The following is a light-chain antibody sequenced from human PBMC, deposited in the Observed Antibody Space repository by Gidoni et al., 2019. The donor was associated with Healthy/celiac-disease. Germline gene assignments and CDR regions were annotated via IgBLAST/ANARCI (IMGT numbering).Light chain of an antibody. J-gene: IGKJ4*01. Sequence: DIQLTLTPSFLSASVGDRVTITCWASQGISSYLAWYQQKPGKATKLLIYAASTLQSGVPSMFSGSGSGTEFTLTISSLQPEDVATYYCQQLNSYPLTFGGGTKVEIK. V-gene: IGKV1-9*01. CDR3: QQLNSYPLT. CDR1: QGISSY. CDR2: AAS.